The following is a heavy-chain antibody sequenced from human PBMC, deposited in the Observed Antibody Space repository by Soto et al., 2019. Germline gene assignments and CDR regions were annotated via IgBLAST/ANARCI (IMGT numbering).Heavy chain of an antibody. CDR2: IKQDGSEK. Sequence: EVQLVESGGGLVQPGGSLRLSCAASGFTFSSYWMSWVRQAPGKGLEWVANIKQDGSEKYYVDSVKGRFTISRDNAKNSLYLQMNSLRAEDTAVYYCATYTMVRGVTGYYYYYMDVWGKGTTVTVSS. CDR1: GFTFSSYW. V-gene: IGHV3-7*01. J-gene: IGHJ6*03. CDR3: ATYTMVRGVTGYYYYYMDV. D-gene: IGHD3-10*01.